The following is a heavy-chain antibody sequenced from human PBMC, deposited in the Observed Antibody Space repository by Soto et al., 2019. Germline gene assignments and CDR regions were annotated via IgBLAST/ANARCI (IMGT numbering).Heavy chain of an antibody. CDR1: GFTFSSYS. J-gene: IGHJ6*03. V-gene: IGHV3-48*01. Sequence: GGSLRLSCAASGFTFSSYSMNWVRQAPGKGLEWVSYISSSSSTIYYADSVKGRFTISRDNAKNSLYLQMNSLRAEDTAVYYCAREYSGYDAVFGYYYYMDVWGKGTTVTVSS. CDR3: AREYSGYDAVFGYYYYMDV. CDR2: ISSSSSTI. D-gene: IGHD5-12*01.